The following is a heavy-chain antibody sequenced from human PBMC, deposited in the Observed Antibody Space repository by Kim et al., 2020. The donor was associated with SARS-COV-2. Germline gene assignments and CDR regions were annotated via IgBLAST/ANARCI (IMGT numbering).Heavy chain of an antibody. CDR1: GGSVSSGSYY. J-gene: IGHJ4*02. CDR3: AREKGLWFGELSD. V-gene: IGHV4-61*01. D-gene: IGHD3-10*01. CDR2: IYYSGST. Sequence: SETLSLTCTVSGGSVSSGSYYWSWIRQPPGKGLEWIGYIYYSGSTNYNPSLKSRVTISVDTSKNQFSLKLSSVTAADTAVYYCAREKGLWFGELSDWGQGTLVTVSS.